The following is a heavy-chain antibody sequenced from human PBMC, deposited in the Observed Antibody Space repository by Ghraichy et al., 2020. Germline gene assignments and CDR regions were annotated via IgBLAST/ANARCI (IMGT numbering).Heavy chain of an antibody. Sequence: GGSLRLSCAASGFTFSSYAMSWVRQAPGKGLEWVSAISGSGGSTYYADSVKGRFTISRDNSKNTLYLQMNSLRAEDTAVYYCAKTNFYCSSTSCYTSDYYYYGMDVWGQGTTVTVSS. V-gene: IGHV3-23*01. J-gene: IGHJ6*02. D-gene: IGHD2-2*02. CDR2: ISGSGGST. CDR3: AKTNFYCSSTSCYTSDYYYYGMDV. CDR1: GFTFSSYA.